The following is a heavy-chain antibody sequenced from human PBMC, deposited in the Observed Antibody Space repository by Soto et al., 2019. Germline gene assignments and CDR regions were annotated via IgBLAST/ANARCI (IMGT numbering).Heavy chain of an antibody. V-gene: IGHV4-34*01. J-gene: IGHJ6*03. CDR3: ARGLPWYGSGSYNRYYYYYYMDV. Sequence: ETLSLTCAVYGGSFSGYYWSWIRQPPGKGLEWIGEINHSGSTNYNPSLKSRVTISVDTSKNQFSLKLSSVTAADTAVYYCARGLPWYGSGSYNRYYYYYYMDVWGKGTTVTVSS. CDR1: GGSFSGYY. D-gene: IGHD3-10*01. CDR2: INHSGST.